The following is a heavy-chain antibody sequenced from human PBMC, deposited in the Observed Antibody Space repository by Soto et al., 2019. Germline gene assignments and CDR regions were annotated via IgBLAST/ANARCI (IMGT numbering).Heavy chain of an antibody. D-gene: IGHD1-1*01. V-gene: IGHV3-30-3*01. J-gene: IGHJ6*02. Sequence: GGSLRLSCAAPGFVFIVYAMHWGRQAPCKGLEWVSLISYDGSDKYYADSVKGRFTISRDNSKSTLYLQMSSLRADDTAVYFCARDRGRTDYYAMDVWGQGTTVTVSS. CDR3: ARDRGRTDYYAMDV. CDR2: ISYDGSDK. CDR1: GFVFIVYA.